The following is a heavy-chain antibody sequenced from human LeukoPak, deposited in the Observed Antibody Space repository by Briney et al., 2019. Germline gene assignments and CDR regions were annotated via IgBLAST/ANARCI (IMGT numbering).Heavy chain of an antibody. V-gene: IGHV3-33*01. CDR1: GCTFSSYG. CDR2: IWYDGSNK. CDR3: ARDWDYYGASYGMDV. D-gene: IGHD4/OR15-4a*01. J-gene: IGHJ6*04. Sequence: GRSLRLSCAASGCTFSSYGMHWVRQAPGKGLEWVAVIWYDGSNKYYADSVKGRFTISRDNSKNTLYLQMNSLRAEDTAVYYCARDWDYYGASYGMDVWGKGTTVTVSS.